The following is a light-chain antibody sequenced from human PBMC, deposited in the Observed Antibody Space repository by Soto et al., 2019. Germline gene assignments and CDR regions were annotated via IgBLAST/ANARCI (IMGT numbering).Light chain of an antibody. J-gene: IGLJ2*01. Sequence: QSALTQPRSVSGSPGQSVTISCTGTSSDVGGYNYVSWYQHHPGKAPKLMIYDVDKRPSGVPGRFSGSKSGNTASLTISGLQAEDEADYYCSSYTSSSTRVFGGGTKVTV. CDR2: DVD. CDR1: SSDVGGYNY. V-gene: IGLV2-11*01. CDR3: SSYTSSSTRV.